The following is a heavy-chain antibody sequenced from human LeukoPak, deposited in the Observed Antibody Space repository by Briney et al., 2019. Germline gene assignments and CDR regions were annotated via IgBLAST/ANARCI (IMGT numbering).Heavy chain of an antibody. J-gene: IGHJ5*02. CDR1: GGSISSYY. Sequence: SETLSLTCTVSGGSISSYYWSWIRQPPGKGLEWIGYIYYSGSTNYNPSLKSRVTISVDTSKNQFSLKLSSVTAADTAVYYCARDFYSSGWYEGFDPWGQGTLVTVCS. CDR2: IYYSGST. CDR3: ARDFYSSGWYEGFDP. D-gene: IGHD6-19*01. V-gene: IGHV4-59*01.